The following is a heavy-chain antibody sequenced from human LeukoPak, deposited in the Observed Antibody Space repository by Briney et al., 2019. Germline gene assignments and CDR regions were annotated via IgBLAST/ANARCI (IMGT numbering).Heavy chain of an antibody. D-gene: IGHD2-2*01. J-gene: IGHJ4*02. CDR2: ITSSGGST. Sequence: PGGSVTLFCGASGFTFSIYAMSCARHAPGKGLEWVSTITSSGGSTYYADSVKGRFTISRDNSKSTLYLQMNSLRAEDTAVYYCAKDHPDCRGTSCLLFDCWGQGTLVTVSS. V-gene: IGHV3-23*01. CDR1: GFTFSIYA. CDR3: AKDHPDCRGTSCLLFDC.